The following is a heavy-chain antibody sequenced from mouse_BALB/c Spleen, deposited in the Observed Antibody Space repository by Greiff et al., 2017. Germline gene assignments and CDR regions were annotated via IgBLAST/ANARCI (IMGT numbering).Heavy chain of an antibody. CDR3: TRAITFAY. CDR1: GFTFSNYW. CDR2: IRLKSNNYAT. V-gene: IGHV6-6*02. J-gene: IGHJ3*01. Sequence: EVKLVESGGGLVQPGGSMKLSCVASGFTFSNYWMNWVRQSPEKGLEWVAEIRLKSNNYATHYAESVKGRFTISRDDSKSSVYLQMNNLRAEDTGIYYCTRAITFAYWGQGTLVTVSA. D-gene: IGHD2-4*01.